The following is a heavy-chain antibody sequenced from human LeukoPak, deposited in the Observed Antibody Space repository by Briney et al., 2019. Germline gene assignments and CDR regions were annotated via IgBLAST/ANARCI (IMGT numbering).Heavy chain of an antibody. D-gene: IGHD2-15*01. CDR1: GFTFSSYA. CDR2: ISGSGGST. Sequence: GGSLRLSCAASGFTFSSYAKSWVRQAPGKGLEWVSAISGSGGSTYYADSVKGRFTISRDNSKNTLYLQMNSLRAEDTAVYYCAKGGKIVVVAATGLDYWGQGTLVTVSS. CDR3: AKGGKIVVVAATGLDY. J-gene: IGHJ4*02. V-gene: IGHV3-23*01.